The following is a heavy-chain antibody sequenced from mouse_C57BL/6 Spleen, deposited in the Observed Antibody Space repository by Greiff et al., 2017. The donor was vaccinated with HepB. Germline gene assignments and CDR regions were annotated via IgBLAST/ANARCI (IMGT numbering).Heavy chain of an antibody. CDR2: IDPENGDT. CDR3: TRGSYYGSSWYFDV. D-gene: IGHD1-1*01. J-gene: IGHJ1*03. V-gene: IGHV14-4*01. CDR1: GFNIKDDY. Sequence: EVQLQQSGAELVRPGASVKLSCTASGFNIKDDYMHWVKQRPEQGLEWIGWIDPENGDTEYASKFQGKATITADTSSNTAYLQLSSLTSEDTAVYYCTRGSYYGSSWYFDVWGTGTTVTVSS.